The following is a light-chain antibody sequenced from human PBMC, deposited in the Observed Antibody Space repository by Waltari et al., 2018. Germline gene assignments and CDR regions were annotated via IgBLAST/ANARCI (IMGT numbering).Light chain of an antibody. CDR3: CSYAGNYVWV. CDR1: RRDSGRFDF. V-gene: IGLV2-23*02. Sequence: QSALTQPAAVSGSPGQSVTISCTGARRDSGRFDFVSWYQQHPGNAPKLVISDVSKRPSGVSDRFSGSKSGDTASLTISGLQFEDEADYYCCSYAGNYVWVFGGGTRLTVL. CDR2: DVS. J-gene: IGLJ3*02.